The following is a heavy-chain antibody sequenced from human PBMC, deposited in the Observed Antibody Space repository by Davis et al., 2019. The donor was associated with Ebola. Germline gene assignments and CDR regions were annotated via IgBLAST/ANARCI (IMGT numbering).Heavy chain of an antibody. V-gene: IGHV4-4*07. CDR2: IYTSGST. D-gene: IGHD2-2*01. CDR1: GGSISSHS. CDR3: ARESPDIVVDLTGYYMDV. J-gene: IGHJ6*03. Sequence: LRLSCTLAGGSISSHSCSWIRPPAGKGLEWIGRIYTSGSTNYNPSLKSRVTMSVDTSKNQFSRKLSSVTAADTAVYYCARESPDIVVDLTGYYMDVWGKGTTVTVSS.